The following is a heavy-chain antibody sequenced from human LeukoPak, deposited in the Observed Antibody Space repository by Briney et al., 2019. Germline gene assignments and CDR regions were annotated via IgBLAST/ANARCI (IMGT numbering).Heavy chain of an antibody. J-gene: IGHJ5*02. CDR3: ARESQFYNWFDP. CDR1: GGTFSSYA. V-gene: IGHV1-69*05. Sequence: SVKVSCKASGGTFSSYAISWVRQAPGQGLEWMGGIIPIFGTANYAQKFQGRVTITTDESTCTAYMELSSLRSEDTAVYYCARESQFYNWFDPWGQGTLVTVSS. D-gene: IGHD5-24*01. CDR2: IIPIFGTA.